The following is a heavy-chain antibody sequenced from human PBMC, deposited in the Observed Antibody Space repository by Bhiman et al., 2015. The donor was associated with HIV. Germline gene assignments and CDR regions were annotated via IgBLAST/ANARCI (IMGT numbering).Heavy chain of an antibody. CDR1: GFIFRNYN. CDR3: ARETGLRLLDVGIAVAGGFDY. V-gene: IGHV3-21*03. J-gene: IGHJ4*02. D-gene: IGHD6-19*01. CDR2: ISSSSTYM. Sequence: EVHLVESGGGLVKPGGSLRLSCAVSGFIFRNYNMNWVRQAPGKGLEWVSSISSSSTYMYYADSVKGRFTISRDNPKETLYLQMNSLRAEDTGVYYCARETGLRLLDVGIAVAGGFDYWGQGTLVIVPS.